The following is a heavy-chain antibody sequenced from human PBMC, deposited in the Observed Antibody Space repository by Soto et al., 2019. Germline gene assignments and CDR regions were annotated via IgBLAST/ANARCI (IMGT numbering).Heavy chain of an antibody. CDR1: GYSFTTYW. J-gene: IGHJ3*02. CDR2: SYPGDSDT. CDR3: ARESRDAFDI. Sequence: PGESLKISCKGSGYSFTTYWIGWVRQMPEKGLEWMGISYPGDSDTKYSPSFQGQVTISADKSISTAYLQWSSLKASDTAMYYCARESRDAFDIWGQGTMVTVSS. V-gene: IGHV5-51*01.